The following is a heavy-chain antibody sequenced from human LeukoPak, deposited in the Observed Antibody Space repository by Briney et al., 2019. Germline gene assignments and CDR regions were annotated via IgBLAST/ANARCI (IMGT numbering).Heavy chain of an antibody. CDR1: GGSISSYY. J-gene: IGHJ3*02. CDR2: IYYSGST. Sequence: SETLSLTCTVSGGSISSYYWSWIRQPPGKGLEWIGYIYYSGSTNDNPSLKSRVTISVDASKNQFSLKLSSVTAADTAVYYCARHPTEDSGYEFDAFDIWGQGTMVTVSS. CDR3: ARHPTEDSGYEFDAFDI. D-gene: IGHD5-12*01. V-gene: IGHV4-59*08.